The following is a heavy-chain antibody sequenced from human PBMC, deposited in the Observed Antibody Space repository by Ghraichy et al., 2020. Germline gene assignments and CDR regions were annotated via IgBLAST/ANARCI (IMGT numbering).Heavy chain of an antibody. J-gene: IGHJ4*02. CDR3: AREVDCSGGLCRPGPY. Sequence: GGSLRLSCAASGFTFNYYSMNWVRQAPGKGLEWVSSISSSSSYIYYADSVKGRFTISRDNARNSLYLQMNSLRAEDTAIYYCAREVDCSGGLCRPGPYWGQGTRVTVSP. D-gene: IGHD2-15*01. CDR1: GFTFNYYS. CDR2: ISSSSSYI. V-gene: IGHV3-21*01.